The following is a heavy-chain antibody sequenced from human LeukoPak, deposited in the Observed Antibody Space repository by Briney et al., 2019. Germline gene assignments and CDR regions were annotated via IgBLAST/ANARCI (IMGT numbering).Heavy chain of an antibody. CDR2: IKEDGSAK. J-gene: IGHJ4*02. CDR3: TRDTGCSGGACYSFYDY. CDR1: GFTFSSYW. V-gene: IGHV3-7*01. Sequence: GGSLRLSCAASGFTFSSYWMSWVRQAPGQGLEWVANIKEDGSAKYHVDSVKGRFTISRDNAKNSLYLQMNSLRVEDTAVYYCTRDTGCSGGACYSFYDYWGQGTLVTVSS. D-gene: IGHD2-21*01.